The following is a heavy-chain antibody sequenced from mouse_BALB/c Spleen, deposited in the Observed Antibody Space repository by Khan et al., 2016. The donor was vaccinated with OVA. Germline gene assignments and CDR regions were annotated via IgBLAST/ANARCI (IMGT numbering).Heavy chain of an antibody. CDR1: GFTFSSYG. CDR2: INSNGGIT. V-gene: IGHV5-6-3*01. J-gene: IGHJ4*01. D-gene: IGHD2-3*01. CDR3: TRGLDDGYYYYYGMDY. Sequence: EVELVESGGGLVQPGGSLKLSCAASGFTFSSYGMSWVRQTPDKRLELVATINSNGGITYYPDSVKGRFTISRDNAKNTLYLQMTSLKSEDTAMYYCTRGLDDGYYYYYGMDYWGQGTSVTVSS.